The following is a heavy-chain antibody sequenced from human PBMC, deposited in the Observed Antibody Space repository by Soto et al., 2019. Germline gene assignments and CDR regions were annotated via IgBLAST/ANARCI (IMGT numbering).Heavy chain of an antibody. CDR1: GGTFSTHA. CDR2: IIPISGTT. V-gene: IGHV1-69*13. Sequence: ASVKVSCKASGGTFSTHAIIWVRQAPGHGLEWMGGIIPISGTTYYTQKFQGRVTITADEPTSTAFMELSSLKSEDTAVFYCARGYCSGGNCYSGMDVWGQGTMVTSP. D-gene: IGHD2-15*01. J-gene: IGHJ6*02. CDR3: ARGYCSGGNCYSGMDV.